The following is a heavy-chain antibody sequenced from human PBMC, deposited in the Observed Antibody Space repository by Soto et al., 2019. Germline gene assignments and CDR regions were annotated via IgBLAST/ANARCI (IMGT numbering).Heavy chain of an antibody. CDR1: GYTFTSYA. CDR3: ARDRNWDNWFDP. D-gene: IGHD7-27*01. Sequence: QVQLVQSGAEVKKPWASVKVSCKASGYTFTSYAMHWVRQAPGQRLEWMGWINAGNGNTKYSQKFQGRVTITRDTSASTAYMELSSLRSEDTAVYYCARDRNWDNWFDPWGQGTLVTVSS. J-gene: IGHJ5*02. CDR2: INAGNGNT. V-gene: IGHV1-3*01.